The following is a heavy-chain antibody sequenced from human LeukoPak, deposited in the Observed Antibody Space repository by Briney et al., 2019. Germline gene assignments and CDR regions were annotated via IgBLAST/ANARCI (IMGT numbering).Heavy chain of an antibody. CDR3: ARDFVVVPTAFYYFDY. Sequence: GASLKVSCKASGYTFTSYYMHWVRQAPGQGLEWMGIINPSGGSTSYAQKFQGRVTMTRDTSTGTVYMELSSLRSEDTAVYYCARDFVVVPTAFYYFDYWGQGTLVTVSS. D-gene: IGHD2-2*01. J-gene: IGHJ4*02. CDR2: INPSGGST. V-gene: IGHV1-46*01. CDR1: GYTFTSYY.